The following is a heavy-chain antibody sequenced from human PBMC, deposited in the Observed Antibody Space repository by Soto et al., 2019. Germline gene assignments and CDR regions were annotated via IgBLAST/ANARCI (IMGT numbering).Heavy chain of an antibody. CDR2: IIPIVGIV. D-gene: IGHD2-2*01. J-gene: IGHJ5*02. V-gene: IGHV1-69*08. Sequence: QVQLVQSGAEVEKPGSSVKVSCKASGGTFGSYTINWVRQAPGQGLEWMGRIIPIVGIVNYAQKLQGRVTITADKSTSTAYMELSSLRSEDTAMYYCARDLGQSGRVLPAPNWFDPWGQGTLVTVSS. CDR1: GGTFGSYT. CDR3: ARDLGQSGRVLPAPNWFDP.